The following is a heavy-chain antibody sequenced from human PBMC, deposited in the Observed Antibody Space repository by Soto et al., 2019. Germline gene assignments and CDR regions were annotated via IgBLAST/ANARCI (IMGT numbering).Heavy chain of an antibody. CDR1: GYTFTSYG. J-gene: IGHJ4*02. CDR3: ARSWHDSSGYSKFDY. CDR2: ISAYNGNT. V-gene: IGHV1-18*01. Sequence: GASVKVSCKASGYTFTSYGISWVRQAPGQGLEWMGWISAYNGNTNYAQKLQGRVTMTTDTSTSTAYMELRSLRSDDTAVYYCARSWHDSSGYSKFDYWGQGTLVPVSS. D-gene: IGHD3-22*01.